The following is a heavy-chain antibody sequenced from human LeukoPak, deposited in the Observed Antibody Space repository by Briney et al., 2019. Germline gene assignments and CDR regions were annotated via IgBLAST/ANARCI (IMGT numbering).Heavy chain of an antibody. CDR3: ARDGIYYYYGMDV. V-gene: IGHV3-9*01. J-gene: IGHJ6*02. D-gene: IGHD1-14*01. CDR1: GFTFDDYA. Sequence: QPGGSLRLSCAASGFTFDDYAMHWVRQAPGKGLEWVSGISWNSGSIGYADSVKGRFTISRDNAKNSLYLQMNSLRAEDTAVYYCARDGIYYYYGMDVWGQGTTVTVSS. CDR2: ISWNSGSI.